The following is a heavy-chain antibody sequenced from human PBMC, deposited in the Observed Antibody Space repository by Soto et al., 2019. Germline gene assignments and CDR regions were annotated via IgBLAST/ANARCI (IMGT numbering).Heavy chain of an antibody. Sequence: QVQLVQSGAEVKKPGSSVKVSCKASGGTFSSYAISWVRQAPGQGLEWMGGIIPIFGTANYAQKFQGRVTITAEKSTSTAHMELSSLRSEDTAVYYCARGHFPTYRVRGGDYYYGMDVWGQGTTVTVSS. J-gene: IGHJ6*02. CDR1: GGTFSSYA. V-gene: IGHV1-69*06. CDR3: ARGHFPTYRVRGGDYYYGMDV. CDR2: IIPIFGTA. D-gene: IGHD3-10*01.